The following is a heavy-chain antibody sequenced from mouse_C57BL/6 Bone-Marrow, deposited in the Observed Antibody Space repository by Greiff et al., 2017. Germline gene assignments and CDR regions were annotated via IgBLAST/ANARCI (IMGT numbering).Heavy chain of an antibody. V-gene: IGHV1-81*01. CDR1: GYTFTSYG. D-gene: IGHD2-4*01. CDR3: AREWEIYYEGWYFDV. J-gene: IGHJ1*03. CDR2: IYPRSGNT. Sequence: VHLVESGAELARPGASVKLSCKASGYTFTSYGISWVKQRTGQGLEWIGEIYPRSGNTYYNEKFKGKATLTADKSSSTAYMELRSLTSEDSAVYFCAREWEIYYEGWYFDVWGTGTTVTVSS.